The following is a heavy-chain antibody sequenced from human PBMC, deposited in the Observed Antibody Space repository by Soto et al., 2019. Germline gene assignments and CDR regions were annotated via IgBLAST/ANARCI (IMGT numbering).Heavy chain of an antibody. CDR2: TYYRSRFFS. J-gene: IGHJ5*02. V-gene: IGHV6-1*01. Sequence: SQTLSLTCGVSGDSVSSYSSSWNWIRQSPSGGLEWLGRTYYRSRFFSDYAESVKSRIIINPDTSKNQFSLQLKSVTPEDTAVYYCVRDRYSSSGWFDPWGQGTQVTVSS. D-gene: IGHD3-10*01. CDR3: VRDRYSSSGWFDP. CDR1: GDSVSSYSSS.